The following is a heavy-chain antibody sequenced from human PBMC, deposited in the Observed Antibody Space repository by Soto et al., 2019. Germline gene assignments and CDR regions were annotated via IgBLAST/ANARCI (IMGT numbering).Heavy chain of an antibody. CDR3: ARARILESSSSWFDP. V-gene: IGHV1-2*04. CDR2: INPNSGGT. J-gene: IGHJ5*02. D-gene: IGHD6-6*01. CDR1: GYTFTGYY. Sequence: ASVKVSCKASGYTFTGYYMHWVRQAPGQGLEWMGWINPNSGGTNYAQKFQGWVTMTRDTSISTAYMELSRLRSDDTAVYYCARARILESSSSWFDPWGQGTLVTVSS.